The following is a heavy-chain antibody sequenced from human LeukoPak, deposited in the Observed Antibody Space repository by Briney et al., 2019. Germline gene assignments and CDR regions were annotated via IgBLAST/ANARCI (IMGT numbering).Heavy chain of an antibody. J-gene: IGHJ3*02. CDR3: ARAWEGGGGYDIRRYAFDI. V-gene: IGHV1-69*05. CDR2: IIPIFGTA. CDR1: GGTFSSYA. D-gene: IGHD5-12*01. Sequence: GASVKVSCKASGGTFSSYAISWLRQAPGQGLEWMGGIIPIFGTANYAQKFQGRVTITTDESTSTAYMELSSLRSEDTAVYYCARAWEGGGGYDIRRYAFDIWGQGTMVTVSS.